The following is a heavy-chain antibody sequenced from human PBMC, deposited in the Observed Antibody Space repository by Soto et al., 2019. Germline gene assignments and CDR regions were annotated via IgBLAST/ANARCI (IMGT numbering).Heavy chain of an antibody. CDR3: ARLRITFGGVIVAPLDY. V-gene: IGHV1-69*13. J-gene: IGHJ4*02. CDR1: GGTFSSYA. Sequence: SVKVSCKASGGTFSSYAISWVRQAPGQGLEWMGGIIPIFGTANYAQKFQGRVTITADESTSTAYMELSSLRSEDTAVYYCARLRITFGGVIVAPLDYSAQRTLVTGYS. CDR2: IIPIFGTA. D-gene: IGHD3-16*02.